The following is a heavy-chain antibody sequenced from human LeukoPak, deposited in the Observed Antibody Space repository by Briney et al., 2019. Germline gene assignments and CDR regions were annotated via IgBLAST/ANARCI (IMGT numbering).Heavy chain of an antibody. CDR3: ARDLFRGYCSGGSCYKDYYYYYMDV. CDR2: IIPIFGTA. V-gene: IGHV1-69*13. CDR1: GYTFASYG. D-gene: IGHD2-15*01. J-gene: IGHJ6*03. Sequence: SVKVSCKASGYTFASYGISWVRQAPGQGLEWMGGIIPIFGTANYAQKFQGRVTITADESTSTAYMGLSSLRSEDTAVYYCARDLFRGYCSGGSCYKDYYYYYMDVWGKGTTVTVSS.